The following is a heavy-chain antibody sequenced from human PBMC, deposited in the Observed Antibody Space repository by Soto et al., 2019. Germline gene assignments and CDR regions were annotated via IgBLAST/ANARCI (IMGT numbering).Heavy chain of an antibody. J-gene: IGHJ6*02. Sequence: QVQLVQSGAEVKKPGSSVKVSCKASGGTFSSYAISWVRQAPGQGLEWMGGIIPIFGTANYAQKFQGRITITADESTSTAYMELSILRSEDTAVYYCARDDELSGAVHYYYYGMDVWGQGTTVTVSS. D-gene: IGHD3-16*02. CDR1: GGTFSSYA. V-gene: IGHV1-69*01. CDR2: IIPIFGTA. CDR3: ARDDELSGAVHYYYYGMDV.